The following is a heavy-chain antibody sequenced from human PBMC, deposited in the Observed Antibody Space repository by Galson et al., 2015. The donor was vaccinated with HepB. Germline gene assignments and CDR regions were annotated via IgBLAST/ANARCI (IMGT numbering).Heavy chain of an antibody. CDR2: IYYRSKWYN. J-gene: IGHJ5*02. CDR3: ARDSGIAAFNWFDP. Sequence: CAISGDSVSSNSAAWNWIRQSPSRGLEWLGRIYYRSKWYNDYAVSVKSRITINPDTSKNQFSLQLNSVTPEDTAVYYCARDSGIAAFNWFDPWGQGTLVTVSS. D-gene: IGHD6-25*01. CDR1: GDSVSSNSAA. V-gene: IGHV6-1*01.